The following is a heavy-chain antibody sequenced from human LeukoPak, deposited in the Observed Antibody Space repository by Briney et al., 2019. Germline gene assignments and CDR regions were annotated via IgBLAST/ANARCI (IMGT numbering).Heavy chain of an antibody. V-gene: IGHV3-33*01. D-gene: IGHD3-22*01. Sequence: PGGSLRLSCAASGFTFSNYGMHWVRQAPGKGLEWVAVIWYDGSNKYYADSVKGRFTISRDNSKNTLYLQMNSLRAEDTAVYYCARGLRGRMIVVATRGNLDYWGQGTLVTVSS. CDR3: ARGLRGRMIVVATRGNLDY. J-gene: IGHJ4*02. CDR2: IWYDGSNK. CDR1: GFTFSNYG.